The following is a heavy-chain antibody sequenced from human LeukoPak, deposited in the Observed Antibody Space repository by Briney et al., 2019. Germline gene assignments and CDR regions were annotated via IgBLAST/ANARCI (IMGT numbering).Heavy chain of an antibody. CDR3: ARPYYYDSRIDP. Sequence: PSETLSLTCTVSGGPISSGDYYWSWIRQPPGKGLEWIAYMYYSGSTYYNPSLKSRVTMSADTSKNQLSLKLSSVTAADTAVYYCARPYYYDSRIDPWGQRILVTVSS. CDR2: MYYSGST. J-gene: IGHJ5*02. D-gene: IGHD3-22*01. V-gene: IGHV4-30-4*01. CDR1: GGPISSGDYY.